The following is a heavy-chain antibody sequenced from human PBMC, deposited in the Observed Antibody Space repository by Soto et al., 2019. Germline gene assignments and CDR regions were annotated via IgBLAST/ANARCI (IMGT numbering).Heavy chain of an antibody. D-gene: IGHD3-10*01. Sequence: GGSLRLSCAASGFTFSSYAMSWVRQAPGKGLEWVSAISGSGGSTYYADSVKGRFTISRDNSKNTLYLQMNSLRAEDTAVYYCAKVYGPYYYCWGSYPSYFDYGGRGTLVTSPQ. J-gene: IGHJ4*02. V-gene: IGHV3-23*01. CDR1: GFTFSSYA. CDR2: ISGSGGST. CDR3: AKVYGPYYYCWGSYPSYFDY.